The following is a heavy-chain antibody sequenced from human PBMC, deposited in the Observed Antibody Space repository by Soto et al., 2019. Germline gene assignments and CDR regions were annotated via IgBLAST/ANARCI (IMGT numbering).Heavy chain of an antibody. Sequence: SETLSLTCTVSGGSISGYYLSWIRQPPGKGLEWIGYMYNTGNTKYNPSLKSRVTMSVDTSKNQFSLKLISVTAADTAKYFCAREGNLGRWLQPLDFWGQGTLVTVSS. CDR3: AREGNLGRWLQPLDF. CDR2: MYNTGNT. D-gene: IGHD5-12*01. V-gene: IGHV4-59*01. J-gene: IGHJ4*02. CDR1: GGSISGYY.